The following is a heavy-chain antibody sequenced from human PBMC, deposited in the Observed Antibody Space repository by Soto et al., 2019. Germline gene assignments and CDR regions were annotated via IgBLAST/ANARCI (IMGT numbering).Heavy chain of an antibody. D-gene: IGHD3-10*01. Sequence: QVPLVQSGAEVKKPGSSVTVSCKASGGTFSSYAIHWVRQAPGQGLEWMGGIIPMYGPPKYAQRFQGRVTVTADESTTTVYMELTSLTSQDTAVYYCARVTSMVRGVIANWFDPWGHGMLVTVSS. J-gene: IGHJ5*02. CDR3: ARVTSMVRGVIANWFDP. CDR2: IIPMYGPP. V-gene: IGHV1-69*01. CDR1: GGTFSSYA.